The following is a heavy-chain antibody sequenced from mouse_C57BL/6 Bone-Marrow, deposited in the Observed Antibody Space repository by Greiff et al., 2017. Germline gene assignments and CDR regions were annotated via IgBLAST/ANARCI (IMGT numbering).Heavy chain of an antibody. Sequence: EVKVEESGGGLVQPGGSMKLSCVASGFTFSNYWMNWVRQSPEKGLEWVAQIRLKSDNYATHYAESVKGRFTISRDDSKSSVYLQMNNLRAEDTGIYYCTGGVTKAYWYFDVWGTGTTVTVSS. CDR3: TGGVTKAYWYFDV. J-gene: IGHJ1*03. D-gene: IGHD2-3*01. CDR2: IRLKSDNYAT. CDR1: GFTFSNYW. V-gene: IGHV6-3*01.